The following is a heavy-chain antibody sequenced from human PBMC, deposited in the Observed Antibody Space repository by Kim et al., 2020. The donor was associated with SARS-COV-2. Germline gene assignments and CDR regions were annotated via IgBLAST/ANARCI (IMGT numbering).Heavy chain of an antibody. CDR1: GGSISSYY. CDR3: ARHHSSSWSVWYFDL. J-gene: IGHJ2*01. V-gene: IGHV4-59*08. CDR2: IYYSGST. Sequence: SETLSLTCTVSGGSISSYYWSWIRQPPGKGLEWIGYIYYSGSTNYNPSLKSRVTISVDTSKNQFSLKLSSVTAADTAVYYCARHHSSSWSVWYFDLWGRGTLVTVSS. D-gene: IGHD6-13*01.